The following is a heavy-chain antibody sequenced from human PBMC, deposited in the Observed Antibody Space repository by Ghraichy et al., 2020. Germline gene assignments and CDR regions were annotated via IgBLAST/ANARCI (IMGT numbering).Heavy chain of an antibody. J-gene: IGHJ4*02. CDR1: GFTFSSFW. V-gene: IGHV3-7*03. Sequence: GGSLRLSCAASGFTFSSFWMSWVRQAPGKGLEWVANIKQDGSAKYYVDSVKGRFTISRDNVKNSLYLQMNSLRADDTAVYYCARDSVFDCWGQGTLVTVSS. CDR2: IKQDGSAK. CDR3: ARDSVFDC.